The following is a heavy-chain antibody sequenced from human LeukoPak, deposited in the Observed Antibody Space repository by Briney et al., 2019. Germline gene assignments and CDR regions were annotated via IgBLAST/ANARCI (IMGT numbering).Heavy chain of an antibody. CDR3: AKRYSYGSYYYYYYMDV. J-gene: IGHJ6*03. CDR1: GFTFDDYA. V-gene: IGHV3-9*01. D-gene: IGHD5-18*01. Sequence: GGSLRLSCAASGFTFDDYAMHWVRQAPGKGLEWVSGISWNSGSIGYADSVKGRFTIPRDNAKNSLYLQMNSLRAEDTAVYYCAKRYSYGSYYYYYYMDVWGKGTTVTVSS. CDR2: ISWNSGSI.